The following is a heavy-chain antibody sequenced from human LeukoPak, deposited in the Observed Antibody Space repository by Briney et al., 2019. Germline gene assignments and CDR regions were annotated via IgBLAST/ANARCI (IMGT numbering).Heavy chain of an antibody. CDR3: ARGQRGPFDY. CDR2: ISSSGSTI. Sequence: GGSLRLSCAASGFTFSNYWMSWVRQAPGEGPEWVSYISSSGSTIYYADSVKGRFTISRDNAKNSLYLQMNSLRAEDTAVYYCARGQRGPFDYWGQGTLVTVSS. J-gene: IGHJ4*02. D-gene: IGHD1-26*01. V-gene: IGHV3-11*01. CDR1: GFTFSNYW.